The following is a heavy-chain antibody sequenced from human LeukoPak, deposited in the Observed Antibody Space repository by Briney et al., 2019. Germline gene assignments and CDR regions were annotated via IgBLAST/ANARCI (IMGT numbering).Heavy chain of an antibody. D-gene: IGHD3-9*01. CDR3: ARGYYDILTGYLGDVFDT. J-gene: IGHJ3*02. CDR2: IGTAGDT. CDR1: GFTFSSYD. V-gene: IGHV3-13*01. Sequence: GGSLRLSCAASGFTFSSYDMHWVRQGTGKGLEWVSAIGTAGDTYYPGSVKGRFTISRENAKKTLYLQMNSLRAGDTAVYYCARGYYDILTGYLGDVFDTWGQGTMVTVSS.